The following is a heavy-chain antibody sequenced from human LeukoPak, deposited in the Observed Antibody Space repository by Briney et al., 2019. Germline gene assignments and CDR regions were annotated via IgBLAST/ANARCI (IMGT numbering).Heavy chain of an antibody. V-gene: IGHV4-34*01. CDR3: AGEGVAATPTSAFDI. D-gene: IGHD2-15*01. CDR1: GGSFSGYY. J-gene: IGHJ3*02. CDR2: INHSGST. Sequence: PSETLSLTCAVYGGSFSGYYWSWIRQPPGKGLEWIGEINHSGSTNYNPSLKSRDTISVDTSKNQFSLKLSSGTAADTAVYYCAGEGVAATPTSAFDIWGQRTMVTVSS.